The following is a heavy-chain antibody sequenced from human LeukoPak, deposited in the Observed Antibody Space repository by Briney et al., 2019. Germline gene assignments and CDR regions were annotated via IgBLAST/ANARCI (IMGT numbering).Heavy chain of an antibody. J-gene: IGHJ3*02. CDR3: ARGDYSGGSCYFVAFDI. D-gene: IGHD2-15*01. CDR2: ISSSSSYI. V-gene: IGHV3-21*01. Sequence: GGSLRLSGAASGFTFSSYSMNWVRQAPGKGLEWVSSISSSSSYIYYADSVKGRFTISRDNAKNSLYLQMNSLRAEDTAVYYCARGDYSGGSCYFVAFDIWGQGTMVTVSS. CDR1: GFTFSSYS.